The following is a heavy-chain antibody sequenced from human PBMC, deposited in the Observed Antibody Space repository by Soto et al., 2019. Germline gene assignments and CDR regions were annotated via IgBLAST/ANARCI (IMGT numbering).Heavy chain of an antibody. CDR3: AAGEASSRNLAPYYLDF. D-gene: IGHD6-13*01. CDR2: IHYSGTT. CDR1: GGSMRNYF. Sequence: PSETLSLTCTVSGGSMRNYFWTWIRQPPGKGLEWIGYIHYSGTTSFFPSYNPSLRSRVTISEDTSKNQFSLKLLSVTTAETAVYFCAAGEASSRNLAPYYLDFWGPGTLVTVSS. J-gene: IGHJ4*02. V-gene: IGHV4-59*01.